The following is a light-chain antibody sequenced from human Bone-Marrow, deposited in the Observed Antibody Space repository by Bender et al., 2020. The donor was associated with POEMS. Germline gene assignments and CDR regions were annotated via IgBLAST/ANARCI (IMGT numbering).Light chain of an antibody. CDR1: NSNIGTNA. CDR3: AAWDAGLSGGV. J-gene: IGLJ3*02. CDR2: SDN. Sequence: QSVLTQPPSASGTPGQRVTISCSGSNSNIGTNAVNWYQQFPGRDPKHLIYSDNQRPSGVPDRFYAFTSGTSASLAISGLQSEDEADYYCAAWDAGLSGGVFGGGTKLTVL. V-gene: IGLV1-44*01.